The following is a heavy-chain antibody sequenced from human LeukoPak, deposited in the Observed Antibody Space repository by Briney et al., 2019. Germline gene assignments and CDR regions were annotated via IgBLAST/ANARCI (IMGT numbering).Heavy chain of an antibody. J-gene: IGHJ4*02. CDR1: GGSFTDYY. CDR3: AKEGFDS. Sequence: ETLSLTCVLYGGSFTDYYWSWVRQAPGKGLEWFSAISGSGGSTYYADSVKGRFTISRDNSKNTLYLQMNSLRAEDTAVYYCAKEGFDSWGQGTLVTVSS. V-gene: IGHV3-23*01. CDR2: ISGSGGST.